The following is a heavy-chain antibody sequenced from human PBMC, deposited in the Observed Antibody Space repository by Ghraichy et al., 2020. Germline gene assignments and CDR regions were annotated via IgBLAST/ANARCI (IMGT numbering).Heavy chain of an antibody. CDR1: GFSFTDYW. CDR3: ARVGCSSTSCYPYYYYGMDV. J-gene: IGHJ6*02. D-gene: IGHD2-2*01. V-gene: IGHV3-74*01. CDR2: INSDGSST. Sequence: GGSLRLSCAASGFSFTDYWMHWVRQTPGRGLEWVSRINSDGSSTSYADSVKGRFTISRDNAKNTLYLQMNSLRAEDTAVYYCARVGCSSTSCYPYYYYGMDVWGQGTTVTVSS.